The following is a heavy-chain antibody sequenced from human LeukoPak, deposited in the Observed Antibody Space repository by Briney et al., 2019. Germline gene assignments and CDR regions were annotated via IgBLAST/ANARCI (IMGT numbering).Heavy chain of an antibody. CDR1: GFTFSSYW. D-gene: IGHD5-12*01. CDR3: IRTLIVATSPYMDV. CDR2: VNSDGTGT. Sequence: GGSLRLSCAASGFTFSSYWMHWVRQAPGKGLVWVSRVNSDGTGTTYADSVEGRFTISRDNAKNTVYLQMNSLRAEDTAIYYCIRTLIVATSPYMDVWGKGTTVSFSS. V-gene: IGHV3-74*01. J-gene: IGHJ6*03.